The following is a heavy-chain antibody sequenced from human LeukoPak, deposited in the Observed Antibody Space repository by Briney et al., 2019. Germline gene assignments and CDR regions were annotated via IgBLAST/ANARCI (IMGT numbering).Heavy chain of an antibody. V-gene: IGHV1-2*02. J-gene: IGHJ4*02. CDR3: ARALRYDDSSGYYAY. D-gene: IGHD3-22*01. CDR1: GYTFTGYY. Sequence: ASVKVSCKASGYTFTGYYMHWVRQAPGQGLEWMGWINPKSGVTNYAQTLQGRVTMTRDTSISTVYMELSRLTTDDTAVYFCARALRYDDSSGYYAYWGQGTLVTVSS. CDR2: INPKSGVT.